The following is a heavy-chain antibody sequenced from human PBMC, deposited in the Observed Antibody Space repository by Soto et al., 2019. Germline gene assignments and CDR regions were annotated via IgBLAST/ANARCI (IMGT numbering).Heavy chain of an antibody. V-gene: IGHV1-69*02. D-gene: IGHD2-15*01. CDR3: ARGEGGNGNWYAV. J-gene: IGHJ4*02. CDR1: GDTFNRYT. Sequence: QVQLVQSGAEVKKPGSSVNVACKASGDTFNRYTISWVRQAPGQGLEWMGRIIPMSPMPIYAQKFRGRVTFTADKSTTSVYKELSSLTSDDTAVYYCARGEGGNGNWYAVWGQGTLVTVSS. CDR2: IIPMSPMP.